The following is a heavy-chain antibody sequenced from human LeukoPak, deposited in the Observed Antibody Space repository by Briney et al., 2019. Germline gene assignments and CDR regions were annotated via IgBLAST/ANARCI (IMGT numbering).Heavy chain of an antibody. J-gene: IGHJ6*02. D-gene: IGHD6-13*01. CDR1: GFTFSTYA. V-gene: IGHV3-23*01. CDR3: ATSPPAYSSSWYRYYHYYGVDV. CDR2: ISGSGGST. Sequence: GGSLRLSCAASGFTFSTYAMSWVRQAPGKGLEWVSTISGSGGSTYYADSVKGRFTISRDNSTNTLYLQMNSLRAEDTAVYYCATSPPAYSSSWYRYYHYYGVDVWGQGTTVTVSS.